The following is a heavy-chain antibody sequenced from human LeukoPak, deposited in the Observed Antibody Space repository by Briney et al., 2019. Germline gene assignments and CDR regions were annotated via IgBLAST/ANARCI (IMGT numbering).Heavy chain of an antibody. CDR3: ARIPVGGWELGVDP. D-gene: IGHD3-16*01. CDR2: IYYSGST. Sequence: SETLSLICSVSGASISSYSFYWGWIRQPPGSGLEWIGSIYYSGSTSLNPSLRSRVVMSINTATNQFSLKLLSVTAADTAVYYCARIPVGGWELGVDPWGLGTLVIVSS. J-gene: IGHJ5*02. V-gene: IGHV4-39*07. CDR1: GASISSYSFY.